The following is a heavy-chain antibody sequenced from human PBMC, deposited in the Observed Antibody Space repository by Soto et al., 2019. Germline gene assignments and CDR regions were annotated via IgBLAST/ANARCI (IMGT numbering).Heavy chain of an antibody. J-gene: IGHJ4*02. D-gene: IGHD3-10*01. CDR3: AKGGYYYGSGSYGLDY. CDR2: ISYDGSNK. V-gene: IGHV3-30*18. CDR1: GFTFSSYG. Sequence: QVQLVESGGGVVQPGRSLRLSCAASGFTFSSYGMHWVRQAPGKGLEWVAVISYDGSNKYYADSVKGRFTISRDNSKNTLYLQMNSLRAEDTAVYYCAKGGYYYGSGSYGLDYWGQGTLVTVSS.